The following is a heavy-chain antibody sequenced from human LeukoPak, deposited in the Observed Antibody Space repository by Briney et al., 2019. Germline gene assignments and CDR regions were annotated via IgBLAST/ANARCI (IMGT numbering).Heavy chain of an antibody. CDR3: ARGGYSGSYYRFS. D-gene: IGHD6-25*01. CDR1: GFSFSDYW. CDR2: INKDGSDT. Sequence: GGSLRLSCAASGFSFSDYWMHWLRHAPGKGPEWLSRINKDGSDTVYADFAKGRFTASRDNAKNTVYLQVTNLGPEDTAVYYCARGGYSGSYYRFSWGQGTLVTVAS. J-gene: IGHJ4*02. V-gene: IGHV3-74*01.